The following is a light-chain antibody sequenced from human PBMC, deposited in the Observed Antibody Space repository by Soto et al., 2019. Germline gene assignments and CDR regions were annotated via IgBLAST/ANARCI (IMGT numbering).Light chain of an antibody. Sequence: DIQMTQSPSSVSASVGDRVTITCRASQSISTWLAWYQQKPGKAPNLLISAASNLQSGAPSRFSGSGSGTDFTLIISSLQPEDFATYYCQQAISFARTFGQGTQVEIK. CDR3: QQAISFART. V-gene: IGKV1-12*01. J-gene: IGKJ1*01. CDR1: QSISTW. CDR2: AAS.